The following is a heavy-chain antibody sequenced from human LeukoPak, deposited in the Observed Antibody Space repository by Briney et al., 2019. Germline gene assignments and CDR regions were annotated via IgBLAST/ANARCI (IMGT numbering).Heavy chain of an antibody. CDR2: IIPIFGTA. V-gene: IGHV1-69*13. Sequence: SVKVSCKASGCSFSRYAISRVRQAPGQGREGMGGIIPIFGTANYAQKFQGRVTITADESTSTASMELSSLKSEDTAVYYCARDQGWGQQLLHGAFYIWGQGATVTLSS. J-gene: IGHJ3*02. CDR3: ARDQGWGQQLLHGAFYI. CDR1: GCSFSRYA. D-gene: IGHD6-13*01.